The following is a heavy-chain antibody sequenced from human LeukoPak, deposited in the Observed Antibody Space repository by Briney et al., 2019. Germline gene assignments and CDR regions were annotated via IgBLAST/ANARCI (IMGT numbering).Heavy chain of an antibody. CDR3: ARAQSAGLDV. CDR2: ISSSGSTI. CDR1: GFTFSTYE. Sequence: PGGSLRLSCAASGFTFSTYEMNWVRQAPGKGLEWVSYISSSGSTIYYADSVKGRFTISRDNAKNSLYLQMNSLRVEDTAVYYCARAQSAGLDVWGKGTTVTVSS. D-gene: IGHD1-14*01. V-gene: IGHV3-48*03. J-gene: IGHJ6*04.